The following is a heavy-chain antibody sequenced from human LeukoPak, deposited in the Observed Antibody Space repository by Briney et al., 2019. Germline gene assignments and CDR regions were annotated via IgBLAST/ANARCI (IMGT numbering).Heavy chain of an antibody. J-gene: IGHJ4*02. CDR1: GSSFTSYW. Sequence: GGSLRISCKGSGSSFTSYWISWVRQMPGKGLEWMGRIDPSDSYTNYSPSFQGHVTISADKSISTAYLQWSSLKASDTAMYYCARLAYCGGDCYSSLDYWGQGTLVTVSS. CDR3: ARLAYCGGDCYSSLDY. V-gene: IGHV5-10-1*01. D-gene: IGHD2-21*02. CDR2: IDPSDSYT.